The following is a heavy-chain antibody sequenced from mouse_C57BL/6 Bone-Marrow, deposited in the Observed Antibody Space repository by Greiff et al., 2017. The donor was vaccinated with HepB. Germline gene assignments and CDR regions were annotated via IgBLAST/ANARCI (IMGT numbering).Heavy chain of an antibody. CDR3: TRWLLPHWYFDV. V-gene: IGHV14-4*01. CDR2: SDPENGDT. Sequence: VQLKQSGAELVRPGASVKLSCTASGFNIKDDYMHWVKQRPEQGLEWIGWSDPENGDTEYAPKFQGKATITADTSSKTAYLQLSSQTSEDTAVYYCTRWLLPHWYFDVWGTGTTVTVSS. CDR1: GFNIKDDY. D-gene: IGHD2-3*01. J-gene: IGHJ1*03.